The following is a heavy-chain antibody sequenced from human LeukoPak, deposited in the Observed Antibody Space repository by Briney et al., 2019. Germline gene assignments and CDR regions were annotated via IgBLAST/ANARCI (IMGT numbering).Heavy chain of an antibody. CDR3: AKDRPNYYGSNGHYYRRDGDY. Sequence: PGGSLRLSCAASGFTFSSYAMSWVRQSTGKGLEWVSSTSGDGGATYYSNSVKGRFTISRDNSRNTLYLQMNSLRAADTAVYYCAKDRPNYYGSNGHYYRRDGDYWGQGTLVTVSS. CDR2: TSGDGGAT. CDR1: GFTFSSYA. V-gene: IGHV3-23*01. J-gene: IGHJ4*02. D-gene: IGHD3-22*01.